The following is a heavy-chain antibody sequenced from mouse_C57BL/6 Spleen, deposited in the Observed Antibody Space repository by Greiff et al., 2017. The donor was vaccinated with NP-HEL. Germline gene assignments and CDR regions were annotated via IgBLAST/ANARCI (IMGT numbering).Heavy chain of an antibody. D-gene: IGHD1-1*01. CDR2: ISSGSSTI. CDR1: GFTFSDYG. CDR3: ASRYGSPLAY. J-gene: IGHJ3*01. V-gene: IGHV5-17*01. Sequence: VQLKESGGGLVKPGGSLKLSCAASGFTFSDYGMHWVRQAPEKGLEWVAYISSGSSTIYYADTVKGRFTISRDNAKNTLFLQMTSLRSEDTAMYYCASRYGSPLAYWGQGTLVTVSA.